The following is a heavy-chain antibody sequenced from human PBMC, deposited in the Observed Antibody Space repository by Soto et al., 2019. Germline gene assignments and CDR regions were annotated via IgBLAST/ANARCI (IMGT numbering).Heavy chain of an antibody. D-gene: IGHD6-13*01. CDR1: GFSLSNARMG. Sequence: QVTLKESGPVLVKPTETLTLTCTVSGFSLSNARMGVSWIRQPPGKALEWLAHIFSNDEKFYSTSLKSRLTISKDTSKSQVVLTMTNKEPVDPATDYCARLSYSSSWYGNWFDPWGQGTLVTVSS. CDR2: IFSNDEK. J-gene: IGHJ5*02. CDR3: ARLSYSSSWYGNWFDP. V-gene: IGHV2-26*01.